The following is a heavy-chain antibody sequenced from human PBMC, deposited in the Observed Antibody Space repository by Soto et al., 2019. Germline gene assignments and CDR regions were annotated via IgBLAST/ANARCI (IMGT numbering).Heavy chain of an antibody. CDR1: GGSFSGYY. Sequence: QVQLQQWGAGLLKPSETLSLTCAVYGGSFSGYYWSWIRQPQGKGLEWIGEINHSGSTNYNPSLKSRVTISVDTSKNQFSLKLSSVTAADTAVYYCARTLVSKSYSSSGWYFDLWGRGTLVTVSS. D-gene: IGHD6-6*01. CDR3: ARTLVSKSYSSSGWYFDL. V-gene: IGHV4-34*01. J-gene: IGHJ2*01. CDR2: INHSGST.